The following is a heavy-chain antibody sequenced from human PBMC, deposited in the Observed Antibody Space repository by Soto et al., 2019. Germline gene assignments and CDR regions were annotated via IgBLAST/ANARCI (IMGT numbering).Heavy chain of an antibody. CDR2: IIPIFGTA. Sequence: VASVKVSCKASGGTFSSYAISWVRQAPGQGLEWMGGIIPIFGTANYAQKFQGRVTITADESTSTAYMELSSLRSEDTAVYYCARDVKGYSSGWYVAFDIWGQGTMVTVSS. D-gene: IGHD6-19*01. CDR3: ARDVKGYSSGWYVAFDI. CDR1: GGTFSSYA. J-gene: IGHJ3*02. V-gene: IGHV1-69*13.